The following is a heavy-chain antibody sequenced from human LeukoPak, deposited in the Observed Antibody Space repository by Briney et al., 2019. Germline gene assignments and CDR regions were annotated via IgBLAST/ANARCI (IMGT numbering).Heavy chain of an antibody. Sequence: PGGSLRLSCAASGFTFSSYGMHWVRQAPGKGLEWVAVISYDGSNKYYADSVKGRFTISRDNSKNTLYLQMNSLRAEDTAVYYCAKAHDSSGYVAFDIWGQGTIVTVSS. CDR3: AKAHDSSGYVAFDI. V-gene: IGHV3-30*18. J-gene: IGHJ3*02. CDR1: GFTFSSYG. D-gene: IGHD3-22*01. CDR2: ISYDGSNK.